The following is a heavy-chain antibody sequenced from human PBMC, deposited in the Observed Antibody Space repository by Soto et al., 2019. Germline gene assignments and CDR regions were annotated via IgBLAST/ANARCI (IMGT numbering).Heavy chain of an antibody. CDR2: VYYSGST. CDR3: ARGYYDTSGQSNTFDI. J-gene: IGHJ3*02. V-gene: IGHV4-59*01. CDR1: GFTFSSYA. D-gene: IGHD3-22*01. Sequence: QVQLVESGGGVVQPGRSLRLSCAASGFTFSSYAMHWVRQAPGKGLEWIGYVYYSGSTNYNPSLKSRVTISVDTSKNQFSLKLSSVTAADTAVYYCARGYYDTSGQSNTFDIWGQGTMVTVSS.